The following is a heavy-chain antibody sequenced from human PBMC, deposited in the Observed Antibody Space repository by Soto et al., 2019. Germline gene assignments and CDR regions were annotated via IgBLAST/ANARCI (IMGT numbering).Heavy chain of an antibody. V-gene: IGHV3-23*01. CDR2: ISGSGGST. CDR1: GFTFSSYA. CDR3: AKDRGTYYYGSGSYGY. J-gene: IGHJ4*02. D-gene: IGHD3-10*01. Sequence: GGSLRLSCAASGFTFSSYAMNWVRQAPGKGLEWVSAISGSGGSTYYADSVKGRFTISRDNSKNTLYLQMNSLRAEDTAVYYCAKDRGTYYYGSGSYGYWGQGTLVTVSS.